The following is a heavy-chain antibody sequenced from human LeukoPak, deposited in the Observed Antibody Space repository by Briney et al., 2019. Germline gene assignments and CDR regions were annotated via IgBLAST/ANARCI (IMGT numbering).Heavy chain of an antibody. CDR2: IYHSGST. CDR1: GYSISSGYY. D-gene: IGHD3-3*01. V-gene: IGHV4-38-2*02. Sequence: PSETLSLTCTVSGYSISSGYYWGWIRQPPGKGLEWIGSIYHSGSTYYNPSLKSRVTISVDTSKNQFSLKLSSVTAADTAVYYCARGDLDSDAFDIWGQGTMVTVSS. CDR3: ARGDLDSDAFDI. J-gene: IGHJ3*02.